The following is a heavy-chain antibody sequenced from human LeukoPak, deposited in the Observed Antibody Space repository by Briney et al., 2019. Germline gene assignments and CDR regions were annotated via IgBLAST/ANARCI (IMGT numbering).Heavy chain of an antibody. V-gene: IGHV1-8*01. CDR2: MNPNSGNT. Sequence: ASVKVSSKASGYTFTSYDFNWVRQATGQGLEWMGWMNPNSGNTGYAQKFQGRVTMTRNTSISTAYMELSSLRSEDTAVYYCARGPRRELGQWLSYWGQGTLVTVSS. CDR1: GYTFTSYD. CDR3: ARGPRRELGQWLSY. J-gene: IGHJ4*02. D-gene: IGHD6-19*01.